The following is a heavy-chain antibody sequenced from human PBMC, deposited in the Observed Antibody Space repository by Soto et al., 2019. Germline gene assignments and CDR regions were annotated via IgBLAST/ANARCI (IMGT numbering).Heavy chain of an antibody. V-gene: IGHV3-23*01. CDR3: TKASSDRHHMDV. J-gene: IGHJ6*02. CDR1: GFTFSNFV. Sequence: GGSLRLSCAASGFTFSNFVMRWARQTPGKGMEWVSTITETGGDTYYTDSVKGRFTVSRDNSKNTLYLQMTSLRAEDTALYYCTKASSDRHHMDVWGQGTTVTVSS. CDR2: ITETGGDT.